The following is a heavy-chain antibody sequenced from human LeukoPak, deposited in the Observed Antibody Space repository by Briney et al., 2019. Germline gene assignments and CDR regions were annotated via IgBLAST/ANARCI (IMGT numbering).Heavy chain of an antibody. V-gene: IGHV3-66*01. D-gene: IGHD1-26*01. CDR1: GFSVSNND. Sequence: TGGSLRLSCAASGFSVSNNDMSWVRQAPGKGLEWVSVIYSGGGTYYADSVKGRFTISRDNSKNTLYLQMNSLRAEDTAVYYCAKSNSGSYSNYFDYWGQGTLVTVSS. J-gene: IGHJ4*02. CDR2: IYSGGGT. CDR3: AKSNSGSYSNYFDY.